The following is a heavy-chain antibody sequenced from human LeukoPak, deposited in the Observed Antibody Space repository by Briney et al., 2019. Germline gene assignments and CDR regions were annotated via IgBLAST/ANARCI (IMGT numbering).Heavy chain of an antibody. CDR3: ARGSTGLIVVQEGVFGI. Sequence: PSETLSLTCTVSGGSISSGSYYWSWIRQPAGKGLECIGRIYTSGSTNYNPSLKSRVTISVDTSKNQFSLKLSSVTAADTAVYYCARGSTGLIVVQEGVFGIWGQGTMVTVSS. V-gene: IGHV4-61*02. CDR2: IYTSGST. CDR1: GGSISSGSYY. D-gene: IGHD3-22*01. J-gene: IGHJ3*02.